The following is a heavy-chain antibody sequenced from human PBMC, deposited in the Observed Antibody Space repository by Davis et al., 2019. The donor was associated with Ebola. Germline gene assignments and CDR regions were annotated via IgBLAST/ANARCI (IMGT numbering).Heavy chain of an antibody. D-gene: IGHD6-13*01. CDR1: GFTFSSYG. CDR3: ATPDYSSSWYYFDY. CDR2: IWYDGSNK. Sequence: GGSLRLSCAASGFTFSSYGMHWVRQAPGKGLEWVAVIWYDGSNKYYADSVKGRFTISRDNSKNTLYLQMNSLRAEDTAVYYCATPDYSSSWYYFDYWGQGTLVTVSS. V-gene: IGHV3-30*02. J-gene: IGHJ4*02.